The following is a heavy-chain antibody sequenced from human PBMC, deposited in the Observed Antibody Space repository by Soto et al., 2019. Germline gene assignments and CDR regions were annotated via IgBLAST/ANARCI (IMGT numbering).Heavy chain of an antibody. J-gene: IGHJ5*02. CDR1: GYTLTELS. CDR2: FDPEDGET. D-gene: IGHD5-18*01. Sequence: ASVKVSCKVSGYTLTELSMHWVRQAPGKGLEWMGGFDPEDGETIYAQKFQGRVTMTEDTSTDTAYMELSSLRSEDTAVYYCATREYVDTAMVRTSWFDPWGQGTLVTVSS. V-gene: IGHV1-24*01. CDR3: ATREYVDTAMVRTSWFDP.